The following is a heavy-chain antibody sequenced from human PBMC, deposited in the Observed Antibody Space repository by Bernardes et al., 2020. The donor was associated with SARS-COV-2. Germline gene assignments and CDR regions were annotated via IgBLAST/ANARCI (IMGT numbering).Heavy chain of an antibody. CDR3: ARVGSPTYCFDF. V-gene: IGHV3-30*03. D-gene: IGHD1-26*01. CDR2: ISFDGNNT. CDR1: GFTFNTYG. Sequence: GGSLRLSCAASGFTFNTYGMHWVRQAPGKGLEWVAVISFDGNNTYYADSVKGRFTISRDNSKNTVYLHMNSLRPEDTAMYYCARVGSPTYCFDFWGQGALVTVSS. J-gene: IGHJ4*02.